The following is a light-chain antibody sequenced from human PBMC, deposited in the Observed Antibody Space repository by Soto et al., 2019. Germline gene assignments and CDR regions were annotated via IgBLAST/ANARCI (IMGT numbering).Light chain of an antibody. CDR3: SSYTSSSTDV. Sequence: QPASVSGSPGQSITISCTGTSSDVGGYYSVSWYQQHPGKAPKLMIYDVTNRPSGVSNRFSGSKSGNTASLTISGLQAEDEADYYCSSYTSSSTDVFGTGNKVTVL. CDR1: SSDVGGYYS. CDR2: DVT. J-gene: IGLJ1*01. V-gene: IGLV2-14*01.